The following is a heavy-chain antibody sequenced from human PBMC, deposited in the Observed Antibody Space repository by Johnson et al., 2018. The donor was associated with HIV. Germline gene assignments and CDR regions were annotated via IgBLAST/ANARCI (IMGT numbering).Heavy chain of an antibody. CDR1: GFPVTSNF. CDR2: VYSTFGT. D-gene: IGHD5-18*01. CDR3: ARGVRNSYGYLLGTFDI. J-gene: IGHJ3*02. V-gene: IGHV3-66*02. Sequence: MLLVESGGGLVQPGGSLRLSCPASGFPVTSNFMTWVRQPPGKGLDWVSAVYSTFGTYYADSVRGRFTISTDNSKNTLYLQMNSLSREDTAVYYCARGVRNSYGYLLGTFDIWGQGTMVTVSS.